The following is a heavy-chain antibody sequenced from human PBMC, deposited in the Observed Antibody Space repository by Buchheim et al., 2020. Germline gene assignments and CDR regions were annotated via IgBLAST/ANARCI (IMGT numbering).Heavy chain of an antibody. CDR2: INHSGST. CDR1: GGSFSGYY. V-gene: IGHV4-34*01. D-gene: IGHD5-18*01. J-gene: IGHJ4*02. CDR3: ASIHKRGYSYGY. Sequence: QVQLQQWGAGLLKPSETLSLTCAVYGGSFSGYYWSWIRQPPGKGLEWIGEINHSGSTNYNPSLKSRVTISVDTSKNHFSLQLSSVTAADTAVYYCASIHKRGYSYGYWGQGTL.